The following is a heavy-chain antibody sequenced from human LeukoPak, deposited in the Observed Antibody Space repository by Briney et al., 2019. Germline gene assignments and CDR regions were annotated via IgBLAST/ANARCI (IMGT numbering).Heavy chain of an antibody. Sequence: GGSLRLSCAASGFTFSAYEMNWVRQAPGKGLEWVSYIGSSGSTVYYADSVKGRFTISRDNAKNSLYMQMEGLRDEDTAIYYCARDTLEYSNSPDALDIWGQGTMVTVSS. CDR3: ARDTLEYSNSPDALDI. J-gene: IGHJ3*02. D-gene: IGHD4-23*01. CDR1: GFTFSAYE. CDR2: IGSSGSTV. V-gene: IGHV3-48*03.